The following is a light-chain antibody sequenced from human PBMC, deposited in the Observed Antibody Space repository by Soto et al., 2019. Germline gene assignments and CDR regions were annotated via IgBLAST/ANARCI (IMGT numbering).Light chain of an antibody. J-gene: IGKJ5*01. CDR3: QQYNNWPPIT. CDR2: GPS. V-gene: IGKV3-20*01. Sequence: EIVLTQSPGTLSLSPGERATLSCRASQSFSSSYLAWYQLRPGQAPRLLIYGPSSRATGVPDRFSGSGSGTEFTLTISSLQSEDFAVYYCQQYNNWPPITFGQGTRLEIK. CDR1: QSFSSSY.